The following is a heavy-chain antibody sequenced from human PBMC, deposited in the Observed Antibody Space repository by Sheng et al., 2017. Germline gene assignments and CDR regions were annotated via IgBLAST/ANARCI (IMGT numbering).Heavy chain of an antibody. CDR1: GFTFSIYG. J-gene: IGHJ3*02. Sequence: QVQLVESGGGVVQPGRSLRLSCAASGFTFSIYGMHWARQAPGKGLEWVAAIWHDGSNQYYADSVKGRFTISRDNSKNTLYLQMNSLRAEDTAVYYCARDRLWWDAFDIWGQGTMVTVSS. V-gene: IGHV3-30*06. CDR3: ARDRLWWDAFDI. CDR2: IWHDGSNQ. D-gene: IGHD3-10*01.